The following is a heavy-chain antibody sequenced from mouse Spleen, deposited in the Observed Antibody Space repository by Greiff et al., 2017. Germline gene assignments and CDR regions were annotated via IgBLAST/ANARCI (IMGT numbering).Heavy chain of an antibody. CDR3: ARDDGWSYYAMDY. CDR2: IWSDGST. CDR1: GFSLTSYG. Sequence: VMLVESGPGLVAPSQSLSITCTVSGFSLTSYGVHWVRQPPGKGLEWLVVIWSDGSTTYNSALKSRLSISKDNSKSQVFLKMNSLQTDDTAMYYCARDDGWSYYAMDYWGQGASVTVSS. J-gene: IGHJ4*01. V-gene: IGHV2-6*03. D-gene: IGHD1-2*01.